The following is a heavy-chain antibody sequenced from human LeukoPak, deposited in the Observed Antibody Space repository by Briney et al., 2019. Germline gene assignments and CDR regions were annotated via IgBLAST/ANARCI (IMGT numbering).Heavy chain of an antibody. Sequence: PGGSLRLSCAASGFTFSSYAMSWVRQAPGEGLEWVSSISSGSTYIYYADSVKGRFTISRDNAENSLYLQMNSLRAEDTAVYYCARRATVTYYYYYYMDVWGKGTTVTVSS. D-gene: IGHD4-17*01. J-gene: IGHJ6*03. CDR3: ARRATVTYYYYYYMDV. V-gene: IGHV3-21*01. CDR2: ISSGSTYI. CDR1: GFTFSSYA.